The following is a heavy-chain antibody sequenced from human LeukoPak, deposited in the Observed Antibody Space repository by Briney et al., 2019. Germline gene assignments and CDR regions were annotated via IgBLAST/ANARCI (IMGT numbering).Heavy chain of an antibody. CDR1: GYTFTDYY. D-gene: IGHD6-19*01. CDR3: ARLAAVPG. CDR2: IHPNSGGT. J-gene: IGHJ1*01. V-gene: IGHV1-2*02. Sequence: ASVKVSCKASGYTFTDYYLHWVRQAPGQGLEWMGWIHPNSGGTNYAQKFQGRVAMTRDTSISTAYMELSSLRSDDTAVYYRARLAAVPGWGQGTLVTVSS.